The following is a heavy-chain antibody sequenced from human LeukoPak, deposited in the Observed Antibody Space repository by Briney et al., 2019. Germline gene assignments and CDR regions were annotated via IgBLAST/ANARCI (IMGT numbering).Heavy chain of an antibody. D-gene: IGHD3-10*01. CDR2: IYYSGST. J-gene: IGHJ3*02. V-gene: IGHV4-31*03. CDR1: GGSISSGGSY. CDR3: ARDRPNGSGSYYNPHDAFDI. Sequence: PSETLSLTCTVSGGSISSGGSYWSWIRQHPGKGLEWIGYIYYSGSTYYNPSLKGRVTISVDTSKNQFSLKLSSVTAADTAVYYCARDRPNGSGSYYNPHDAFDIWGQGTMVTVSS.